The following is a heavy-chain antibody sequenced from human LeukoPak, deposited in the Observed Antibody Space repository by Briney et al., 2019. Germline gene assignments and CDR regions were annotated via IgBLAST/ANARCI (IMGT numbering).Heavy chain of an antibody. Sequence: ASVNVSCKASGYTFSGYYIHWVRQAPGQGLEWMGWINPNSGGTNYAQKFQGRVTMTRDTSISTAYMELSRLRSDDTAVYYCARETGNNIDYWGQGTLVTVSS. CDR1: GYTFSGYY. CDR2: INPNSGGT. V-gene: IGHV1-2*02. CDR3: ARETGNNIDY. J-gene: IGHJ4*02. D-gene: IGHD2/OR15-2a*01.